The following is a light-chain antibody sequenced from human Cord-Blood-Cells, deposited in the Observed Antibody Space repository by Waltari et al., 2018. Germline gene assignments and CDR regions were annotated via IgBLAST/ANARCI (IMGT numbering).Light chain of an antibody. V-gene: IGLV1-40*01. Sequence: QSVLTQPPSVSGATGQRVTISCTGSSSTIGAGYDVHWYQQLPGTAPKLLIYGNSNRPSGVPDRFSGSKSGTSASLAITGLQAEDEADYYCQSYDSSLSGGVFGGGTKLTVL. CDR2: GNS. CDR3: QSYDSSLSGGV. CDR1: SSTIGAGYD. J-gene: IGLJ3*02.